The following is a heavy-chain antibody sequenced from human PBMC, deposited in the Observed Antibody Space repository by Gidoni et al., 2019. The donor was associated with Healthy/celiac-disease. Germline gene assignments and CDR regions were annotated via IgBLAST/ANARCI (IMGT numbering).Heavy chain of an antibody. V-gene: IGHV4-34*01. J-gene: IGHJ6*02. CDR2: INHSGST. Sequence: QVQLQQWGAGLLKPSETLSLTCAVYGGSFSGYYWSWIRQPPGKGLEWIGEINHSGSTNYNPSLKSRVTISVDTSKNQFSLKLSSVTAADTAVYYCARGPQTTVTYYYGMDVWGQGTTVTVSS. CDR1: GGSFSGYY. CDR3: ARGPQTTVTYYYGMDV.